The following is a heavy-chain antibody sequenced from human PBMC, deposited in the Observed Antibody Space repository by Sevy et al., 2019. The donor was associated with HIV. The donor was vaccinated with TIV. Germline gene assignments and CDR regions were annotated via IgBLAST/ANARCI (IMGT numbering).Heavy chain of an antibody. J-gene: IGHJ4*02. D-gene: IGHD6-19*01. CDR2: IGWDGGRT. CDR3: AKMARGWYYFDY. V-gene: IGHV3-43*01. Sequence: GGSLRLSCAASGFTFDDYTMHWVRQAPGKGLEWVSFIGWDGGRTYYADSVKVRFTMSRGNGKNSLYLQMNSLRTEDTALYYCAKMARGWYYFDYWGQGTLVTVSS. CDR1: GFTFDDYT.